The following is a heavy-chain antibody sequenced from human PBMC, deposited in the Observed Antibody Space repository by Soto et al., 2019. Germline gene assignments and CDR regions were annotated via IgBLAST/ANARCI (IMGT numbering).Heavy chain of an antibody. CDR1: GGSFTYT. CDR2: IIPIFGTA. CDR3: SRLQSYGTYGMDV. J-gene: IGHJ6*02. V-gene: IGHV1-69*13. Sequence: GASVKVSWKASGGSFTYTLSWVRQAPGQGLEWLGGIIPIFGTANYAQKLQRRVTITADESTKTAYMELSTVRSEDTADYYWSRLQSYGTYGMDVWGQGTTVTVSS. D-gene: IGHD5-18*01.